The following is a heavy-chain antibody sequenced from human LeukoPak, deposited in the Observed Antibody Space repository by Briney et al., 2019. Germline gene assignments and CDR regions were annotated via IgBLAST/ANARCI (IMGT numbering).Heavy chain of an antibody. CDR2: ITPNADRA. V-gene: IGHV3-23*01. CDR3: AIMHGYYDGSGYWVQ. CDR1: GFTFGSYG. Sequence: GGSLRLSCAASGFTFGSYGMSWVRQAPGRGLEWVSFITPNADRASYADSVEGRFAISRDNPRNTLYMQMNSLRDEDTAVYYCAIMHGYYDGSGYWVQWGQGTLVTVSS. D-gene: IGHD3-22*01. J-gene: IGHJ1*01.